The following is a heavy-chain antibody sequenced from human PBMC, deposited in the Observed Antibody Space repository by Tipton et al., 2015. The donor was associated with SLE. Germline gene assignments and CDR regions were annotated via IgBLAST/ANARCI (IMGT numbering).Heavy chain of an antibody. Sequence: QSGAEVKKPGASVKVSCKASGYTFIDYIIHWVRQAPGEGPEWMGWVNPKSGGTHYAQKFQGRVTVTRDTSISTAYLEVRGLQSDDTAVYYCARVSTGTYSVFDFWGQGTLVTVSS. V-gene: IGHV1-2*02. CDR1: GYTFIDYI. D-gene: IGHD2-8*02. CDR2: VNPKSGGT. J-gene: IGHJ4*02. CDR3: ARVSTGTYSVFDF.